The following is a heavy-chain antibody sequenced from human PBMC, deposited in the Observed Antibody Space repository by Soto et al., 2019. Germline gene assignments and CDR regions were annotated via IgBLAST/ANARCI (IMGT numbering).Heavy chain of an antibody. D-gene: IGHD3-9*01. CDR3: ARLEGLATISYYFDY. J-gene: IGHJ4*02. CDR2: IYYRGNT. V-gene: IGHV4-39*01. CDR1: GDSINSDNYY. Sequence: QLQLQESGPGLVKPSETLSLTCSVSGDSINSDNYYWGWIRQPPGKGLEWIGSIYYRGNTYYNPSIKTRVTISLDQSKSQFSLKLNSVTAADSAVYFCARLEGLATISYYFDYWGQGTLVTVSS.